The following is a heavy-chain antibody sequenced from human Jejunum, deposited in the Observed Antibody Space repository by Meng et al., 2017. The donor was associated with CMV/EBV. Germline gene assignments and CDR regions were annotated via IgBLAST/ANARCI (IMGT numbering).Heavy chain of an antibody. CDR3: ARGNDFRYGMDV. Sequence: SGFTFSNYYMHWVRQAPGKGLEWVSRINGAGSNMYYADSVKGRFTISRDNAKNSVYLQMNSLRAEDTAVYYCARGNDFRYGMDVWGQGTTVTVSS. J-gene: IGHJ6*02. CDR1: GFTFSNYY. D-gene: IGHD3-3*01. CDR2: INGAGSNM. V-gene: IGHV3-74*01.